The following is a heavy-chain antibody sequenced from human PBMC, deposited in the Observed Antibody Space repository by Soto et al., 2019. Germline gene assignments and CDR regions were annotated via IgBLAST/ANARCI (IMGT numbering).Heavy chain of an antibody. V-gene: IGHV4-30-4*01. J-gene: IGHJ4*02. CDR2: IYYSGST. CDR3: ASVSGWYPDY. D-gene: IGHD6-19*01. Sequence: SETLSLTCTVSGGSISSGDYYWSWIRQPPGKGLEWIGYIYYSGSTYYNPSLKSRVTISVDTSKNQFSLKPSSVTAADTAVYYCASVSGWYPDYWGQGTLVTVSS. CDR1: GGSISSGDYY.